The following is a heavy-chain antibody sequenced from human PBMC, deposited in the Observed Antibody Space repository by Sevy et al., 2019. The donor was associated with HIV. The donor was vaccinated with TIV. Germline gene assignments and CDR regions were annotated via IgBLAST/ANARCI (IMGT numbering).Heavy chain of an antibody. D-gene: IGHD3-22*01. Sequence: GESLKISCATSGFHFNYHDMHWVRQAPGKGLEWVSSISSNSKYLYYADSVKGRFTVSRDNARSSLFLQLSDLRAGYTAVYYCARETGAAYYSDTSGFDYWGQGTLVTVSS. CDR2: ISSNSKYL. CDR1: GFHFNYHD. CDR3: ARETGAAYYSDTSGFDY. V-gene: IGHV3-21*06. J-gene: IGHJ4*02.